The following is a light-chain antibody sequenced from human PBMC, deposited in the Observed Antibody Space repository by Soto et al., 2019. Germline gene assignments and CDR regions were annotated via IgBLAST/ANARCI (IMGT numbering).Light chain of an antibody. CDR1: SSNIGAGYD. J-gene: IGLJ1*01. V-gene: IGLV1-40*01. CDR3: QSYDGSLSGYV. Sequence: QSVLTQPPPVSGAPGQRVTISCTGSSSNIGAGYDVHWYQQLPGTAPKLLIYGNSNRPSGVPDRFSGSKSGTSASLAITGLQAEDEADYYCQSYDGSLSGYVFGTGTKVTVL. CDR2: GNS.